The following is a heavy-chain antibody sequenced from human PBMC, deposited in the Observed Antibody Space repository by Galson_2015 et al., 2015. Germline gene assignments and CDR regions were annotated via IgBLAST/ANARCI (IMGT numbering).Heavy chain of an antibody. Sequence: SVKVSCKASGYTFTNYFIQWVRQAPGQGLEWVGAINPSGAATFYAQKLQGRVTMTRDTPTSTVYVELSSLGSEDTAVYYCAREPGGTYYFDYWGLGPLVTVSS. V-gene: IGHV1-46*04. CDR1: GYTFTNYF. CDR2: INPSGAAT. D-gene: IGHD3-10*01. J-gene: IGHJ4*02. CDR3: AREPGGTYYFDY.